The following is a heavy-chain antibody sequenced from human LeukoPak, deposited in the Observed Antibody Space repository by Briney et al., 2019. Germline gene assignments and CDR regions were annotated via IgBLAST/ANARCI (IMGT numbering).Heavy chain of an antibody. D-gene: IGHD6-19*01. V-gene: IGHV4-38-2*01. CDR2: IYHSGST. CDR3: ARALYSSGPFDI. CDR1: GGSFSGYY. Sequence: SETLSLTCAVYGGSFSGYYWGWIRQPPGKGLEWIGSIYHSGSTYYNPSLKSRVTISVDTSKNQFSLKLSSVTAADTAVYYCARALYSSGPFDIWGQGTMVTVSS. J-gene: IGHJ3*02.